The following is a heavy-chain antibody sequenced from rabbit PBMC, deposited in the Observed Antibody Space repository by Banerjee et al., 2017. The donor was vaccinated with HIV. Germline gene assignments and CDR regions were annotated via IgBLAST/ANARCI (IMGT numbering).Heavy chain of an antibody. CDR3: ARDLAGVIGWNFNF. J-gene: IGHJ3*01. CDR2: IYTDSDGT. CDR1: GFSFSSSYY. D-gene: IGHD4-1*01. Sequence: QEQLVESGGDLVKPGASLTLTCTASGFSFSSSYYMCWVRQAPGKGLELIACIYTDSDGTWYTSWVNGRFTITRSTSLNTVTLQMTSLTAADTATYFCARDLAGVIGWNFNFWGQGTLVTVS. V-gene: IGHV1S43*01.